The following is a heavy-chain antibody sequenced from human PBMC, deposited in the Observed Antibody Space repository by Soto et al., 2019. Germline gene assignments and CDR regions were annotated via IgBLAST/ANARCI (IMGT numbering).Heavy chain of an antibody. CDR2: ISGSGGST. Sequence: GGSLRLSCAASGFTFSSYAMSWVRQAPGKGLEWVSAISGSGGSTYYADSVKGRFTISRDNSKNTLYLQMNSLRAEDTAVYYCARAGMGYGDYSAVGLDYWGQGTLVTVSS. CDR1: GFTFSSYA. CDR3: ARAGMGYGDYSAVGLDY. V-gene: IGHV3-23*01. J-gene: IGHJ4*02. D-gene: IGHD4-17*01.